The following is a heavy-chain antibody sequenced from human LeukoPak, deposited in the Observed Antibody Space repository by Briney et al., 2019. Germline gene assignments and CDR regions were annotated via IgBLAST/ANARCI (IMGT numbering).Heavy chain of an antibody. Sequence: GGSLRLSCAASGFTVSSNYMSWVRQSPGKGLEWVSVISTGGASFYADSVKGRFTISRDDSRNTLYLQMNSLRAEDTAVYYCARGSHVPADSILDNWGHGNLLTV. J-gene: IGHJ4*03. CDR2: ISTGGAS. D-gene: IGHD2-2*01. CDR3: ARGSHVPADSILDN. CDR1: GFTVSSNY. V-gene: IGHV3-53*01.